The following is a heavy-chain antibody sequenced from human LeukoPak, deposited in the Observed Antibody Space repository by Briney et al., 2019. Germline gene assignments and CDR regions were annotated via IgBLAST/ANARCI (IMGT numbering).Heavy chain of an antibody. CDR2: IYSGGIT. Sequence: GGSLRLSCAASGFIVSSNYMSWVRQAPGKGLEWVSVIYSGGITHYADSVKGRFTISRDNSKNTLYLQMNSLRAEDTAVYYCARGDYFDYWGQGTLVTVSS. CDR1: GFIVSSNY. CDR3: ARGDYFDY. V-gene: IGHV3-53*01. J-gene: IGHJ4*02.